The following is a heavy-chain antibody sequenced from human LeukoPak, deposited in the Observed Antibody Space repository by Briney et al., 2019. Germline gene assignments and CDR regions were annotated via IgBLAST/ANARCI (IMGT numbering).Heavy chain of an antibody. Sequence: GGSLRLSCAASGFTFSSYAMSWVRQAPGKGLEWVSTISGSGGSTYYADSVKGRFTISRDNSKNTLYLQMNSLRAEDTAVYYCAKAVGRVVVTALDYWGQGTLVTVSS. CDR2: ISGSGGST. J-gene: IGHJ4*02. D-gene: IGHD2-21*02. V-gene: IGHV3-23*01. CDR3: AKAVGRVVVTALDY. CDR1: GFTFSSYA.